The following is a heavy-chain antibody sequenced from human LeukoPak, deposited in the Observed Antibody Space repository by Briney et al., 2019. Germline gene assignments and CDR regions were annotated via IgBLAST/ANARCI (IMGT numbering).Heavy chain of an antibody. V-gene: IGHV4-30-4*01. J-gene: IGHJ4*02. CDR2: IYYSGST. CDR3: ARERVFVAATVI. D-gene: IGHD2-15*01. CDR1: GGSISSGDYY. Sequence: PSQTLSLTCTVSGGSISSGDYYWSWIRQPPGKGLEWIGYIYYSGSTYYNPSLKSRVTISVDTSKNQFSLKLSSVTAADTAVYYCARERVFVAATVIWGQGTLVTVSS.